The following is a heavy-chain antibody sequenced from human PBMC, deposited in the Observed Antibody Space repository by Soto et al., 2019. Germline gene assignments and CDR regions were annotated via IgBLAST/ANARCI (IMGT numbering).Heavy chain of an antibody. CDR3: AKKPNGFDS. CDR1: GLTFSRHA. Sequence: EVQLLESGGGLVQPGGSLRLSCAASGLTFSRHAMAWVRQAPGKGLEWLSSISESSSNTYYADSVKGRFTISKDNSKNMLYLQMNSLRDEDTAVYYCAKKPNGFDSWGQGTLVTVSS. V-gene: IGHV3-23*01. CDR2: ISESSSNT. J-gene: IGHJ5*01.